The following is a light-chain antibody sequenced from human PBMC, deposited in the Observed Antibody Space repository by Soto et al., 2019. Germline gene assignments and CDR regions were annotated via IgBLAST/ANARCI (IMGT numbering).Light chain of an antibody. CDR2: AAS. J-gene: IGKJ1*01. Sequence: DIQMTQSASSLSASVGDRVTITCRASQSISSYLNWYQQKPGKAPKLLIYAASSLQSGVPTRFSGSGSATDFTLTISSLEPEDSATYYCQQSYSALWTFGQGTKGEIK. V-gene: IGKV1-39*01. CDR1: QSISSY. CDR3: QQSYSALWT.